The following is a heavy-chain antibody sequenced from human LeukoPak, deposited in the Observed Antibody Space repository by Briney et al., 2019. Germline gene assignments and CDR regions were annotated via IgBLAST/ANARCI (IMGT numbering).Heavy chain of an antibody. CDR3: ARDQLTTRKEVDY. CDR2: ISYDGSNK. J-gene: IGHJ4*02. D-gene: IGHD1-14*01. V-gene: IGHV3-30*03. Sequence: GRSLRLSCAASGFTFSSYGMHWVRQAPGKGLEWVAVISYDGSNKYYADSVKGRFTISRDNAKNSLYLQMNSLRAEDTAVYYCARDQLTTRKEVDYWGQGTLVTVSS. CDR1: GFTFSSYG.